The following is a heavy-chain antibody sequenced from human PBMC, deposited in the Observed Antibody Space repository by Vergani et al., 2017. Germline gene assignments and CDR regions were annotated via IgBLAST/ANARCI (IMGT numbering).Heavy chain of an antibody. CDR3: AKVITLDYYYYGMDV. V-gene: IGHV3-48*04. CDR1: GFTFSSYS. J-gene: IGHJ6*02. D-gene: IGHD3-22*01. CDR2: ISSSSSTI. Sequence: EVQLVESGGGLVQPGGSLRLSCAASGFTFSSYSMNWVRQPPGKGLEWVSYISSSSSTIYYADSVKGRFTISRDNAKNSLYLQMNSLRAEDTALYYCAKVITLDYYYYGMDVWGQGTTVTVSS.